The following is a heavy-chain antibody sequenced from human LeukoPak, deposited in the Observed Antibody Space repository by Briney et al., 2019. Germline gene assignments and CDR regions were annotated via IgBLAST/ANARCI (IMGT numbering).Heavy chain of an antibody. CDR1: GFTFSKSG. CDR3: AKVRISGSYYYGDDPFDV. D-gene: IGHD3-22*01. Sequence: PGGSLRLSCAASGFTFSKSGMHWVRQAPGKGLEWVAFIRYDEINKYYADSVKGRFTISRDNSKNTLYLQMNSLRAEDTAVYYCAKVRISGSYYYGDDPFDVWGQGTMVSVSS. V-gene: IGHV3-30*02. CDR2: IRYDEINK. J-gene: IGHJ3*01.